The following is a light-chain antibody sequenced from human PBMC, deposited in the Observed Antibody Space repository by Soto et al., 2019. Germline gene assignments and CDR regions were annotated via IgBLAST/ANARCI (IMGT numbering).Light chain of an antibody. J-gene: IGKJ4*01. Sequence: EKVMTQSPATLSVSPGARATLSCRASQSVDSDLAWYQQKPGQPPRLLSYAASTRATDIPDRFSGSGSGTEVTLTISSLQSEDFAVYYCHQYYSWPLTFGGGTKVEI. CDR2: AAS. CDR1: QSVDSD. V-gene: IGKV3-15*01. CDR3: HQYYSWPLT.